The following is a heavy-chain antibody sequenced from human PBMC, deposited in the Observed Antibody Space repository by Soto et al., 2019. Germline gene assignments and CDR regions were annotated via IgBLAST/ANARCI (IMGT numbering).Heavy chain of an antibody. CDR1: GFSFSESG. CDR3: ATFLAVAGTHH. J-gene: IGHJ1*01. V-gene: IGHV3-33*01. Sequence: QVQLVESGGGVVQPGKSLRLSCAASGFSFSESGMEWVRQAPGKGLEWVAAIWYDGSETYYGDSVKGRFTIYRDNSKNTLCLQMSGLRAEDTAVYYCATFLAVAGTHHWGQGTLVTVSS. CDR2: IWYDGSET. D-gene: IGHD6-19*01.